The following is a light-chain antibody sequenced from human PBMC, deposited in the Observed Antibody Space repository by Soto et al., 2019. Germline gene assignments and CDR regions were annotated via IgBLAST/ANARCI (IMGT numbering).Light chain of an antibody. J-gene: IGKJ5*01. CDR1: QSVGNNY. CDR2: GAS. V-gene: IGKV3-20*01. Sequence: EIVLTQSPGTLSLSPEERATISCRASQSVGNNYLAWYQQRPGQTPRLLIYGASSRATGIPDRFSGSGSGTDFSLTISTLEPEDFAVYYCQQYGRSPPITFGQGTRLEIK. CDR3: QQYGRSPPIT.